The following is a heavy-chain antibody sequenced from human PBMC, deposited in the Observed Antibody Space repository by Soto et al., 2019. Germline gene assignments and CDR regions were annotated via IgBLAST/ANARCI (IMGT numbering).Heavy chain of an antibody. CDR1: GFTFSDYA. V-gene: IGHV3-30*03. J-gene: IGHJ4*02. D-gene: IGHD1-26*01. Sequence: GGSLRLSCAVSGFTFSDYAMTWVRQAPGKGLEWVAVISYDGSNKYYADSVKGRFTISRDNSKSTLYLQMNSLRAEDTAVYYCARESIVGATNTFDYWGQGTLVTVSS. CDR3: ARESIVGATNTFDY. CDR2: ISYDGSNK.